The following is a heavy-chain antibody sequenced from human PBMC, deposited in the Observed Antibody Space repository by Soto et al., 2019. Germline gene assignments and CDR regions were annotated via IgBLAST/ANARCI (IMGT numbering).Heavy chain of an antibody. D-gene: IGHD2-21*01. J-gene: IGHJ3*02. CDR3: ARTGGVIATVIGRAFDI. CDR2: IIPIFGTA. Sequence: QVQLVQSGAEVKKPGSSVKVSCKASGGTFSSYAISWVRQAPGQGLEWMGGIIPIFGTANYAQEFQGRVTITADESTSTAYMELSRLRSEDTAVYYCARTGGVIATVIGRAFDIWGQGKMVTVSS. CDR1: GGTFSSYA. V-gene: IGHV1-69*01.